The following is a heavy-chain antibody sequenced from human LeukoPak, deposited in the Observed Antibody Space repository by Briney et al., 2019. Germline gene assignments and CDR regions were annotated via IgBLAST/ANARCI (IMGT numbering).Heavy chain of an antibody. CDR3: ARVGGAAAYYGMDV. J-gene: IGHJ6*02. V-gene: IGHV3-66*01. Sequence: SGGSLRLSCAASGFTVSSNYMGWVRQAPGKGLEWVSVIYSGGSTHYADSVKGRFTISRDNSKNTLYLQMNSLRAEDTAVYYCARVGGAAAYYGMDVWGQGTTVTVSS. D-gene: IGHD6-13*01. CDR2: IYSGGST. CDR1: GFTVSSNY.